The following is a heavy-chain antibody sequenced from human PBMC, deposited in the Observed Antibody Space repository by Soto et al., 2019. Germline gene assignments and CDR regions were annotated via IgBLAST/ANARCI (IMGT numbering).Heavy chain of an antibody. J-gene: IGHJ4*02. Sequence: ASVKVSCKASGGTFSSYAMSWVRQAPGKGLEWVSSISGSGGGTYYADSVKGRFTFSRDNSKNTLYLQMNSLRAEDTAVYYCAKFGMATTKRSPPYYIDYWGQGALVTVSS. V-gene: IGHV3-23*01. D-gene: IGHD1-1*01. CDR2: ISGSGGGT. CDR3: AKFGMATTKRSPPYYIDY. CDR1: GGTFSSYA.